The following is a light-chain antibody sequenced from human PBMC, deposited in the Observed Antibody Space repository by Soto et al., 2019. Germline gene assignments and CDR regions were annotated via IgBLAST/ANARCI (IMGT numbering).Light chain of an antibody. CDR2: EVS. V-gene: IGLV2-14*01. CDR3: SSYTSSSIYV. CDR1: RSDVGAYKY. Sequence: QSALTQPASVSGSPGQSITIPCTGTRSDVGAYKYVSWYQQHPGKHPKLMIYEVSNRPSGVSNRFSGSKSGNTASLTISGLQAEDEADYYCSSYTSSSIYVFGTGTKLTVL. J-gene: IGLJ1*01.